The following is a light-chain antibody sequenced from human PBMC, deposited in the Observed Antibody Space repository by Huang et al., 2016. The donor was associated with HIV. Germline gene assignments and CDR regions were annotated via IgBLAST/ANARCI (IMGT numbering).Light chain of an antibody. CDR3: QQYDTSPLT. V-gene: IGKV3-20*01. CDR1: QIINSAY. J-gene: IGKJ5*01. Sequence: EIVLTQSPGTLSLSPGERATLSCRASQIINSAYLAWYQQKPGQAPSLLIYGASNRATGVPDRFSGSGSGTDFTLTINRLEPDDFAVFYCQQYDTSPLTFGQGTRLEIK. CDR2: GAS.